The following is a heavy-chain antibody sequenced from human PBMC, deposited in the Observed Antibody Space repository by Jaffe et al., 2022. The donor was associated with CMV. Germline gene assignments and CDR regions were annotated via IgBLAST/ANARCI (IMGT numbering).Heavy chain of an antibody. CDR2: IYTSGST. CDR3: ARGLAARPPNGVSRPRANWFDP. D-gene: IGHD6-6*01. Sequence: QVQLQESGPGLVKPSETLSLTCTVSGGSISSYYWSWIRQPAGKGLEWIGRIYTSGSTNYNPSLKSRVTMSVDTSKNQFSLKLSSVTAADTAVYYCARGLAARPPNGVSRPRANWFDPWGQGTLVTVSS. V-gene: IGHV4-4*07. CDR1: GGSISSYY. J-gene: IGHJ5*02.